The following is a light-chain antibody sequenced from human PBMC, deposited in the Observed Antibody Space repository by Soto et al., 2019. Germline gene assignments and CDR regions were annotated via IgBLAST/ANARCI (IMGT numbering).Light chain of an antibody. CDR2: EVS. CDR1: SSDVGFYYL. V-gene: IGLV2-23*02. CDR3: CSYASSNTYV. Sequence: QSVLTQPASVSGSPGQSITISCTGTSSDVGFYYLVSWYQQHPGKAPKLIIYEVSERPSGVSNPFSGSKSGNTASLTIFGLQAEDEADYYCCSYASSNTYVFGTGTKVTV. J-gene: IGLJ1*01.